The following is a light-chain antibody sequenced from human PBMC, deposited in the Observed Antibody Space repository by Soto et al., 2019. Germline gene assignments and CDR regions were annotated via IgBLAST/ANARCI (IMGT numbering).Light chain of an antibody. CDR2: AAS. CDR1: QSIRSY. Sequence: DIQMTKSPSSLSASVGDRVTITCRASQSIRSYLNWYQQKRGKAPKLLIYAASSLQSGVPSRFSGSGSGTDFTLTISSLQPEDIATYFCQQSYSTPPGDLNTFGQGTKVEI. J-gene: IGKJ2*01. V-gene: IGKV1-39*01. CDR3: QQSYSTPPGDLNT.